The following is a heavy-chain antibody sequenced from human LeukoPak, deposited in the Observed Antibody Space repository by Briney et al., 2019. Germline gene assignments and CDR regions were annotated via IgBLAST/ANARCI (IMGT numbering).Heavy chain of an antibody. CDR1: GGSFSSCA. Sequence: GSSVKVSRKASGGSFSSCAISWLRQAPGQGLEWMGGIIPIFGTANYAQKFQGRVTITADESTSTAYMELSSLRSEDTAVYYCARAKVGARQDLDYWGQGTLVTVSS. D-gene: IGHD1-26*01. V-gene: IGHV1-69*01. CDR3: ARAKVGARQDLDY. CDR2: IIPIFGTA. J-gene: IGHJ4*02.